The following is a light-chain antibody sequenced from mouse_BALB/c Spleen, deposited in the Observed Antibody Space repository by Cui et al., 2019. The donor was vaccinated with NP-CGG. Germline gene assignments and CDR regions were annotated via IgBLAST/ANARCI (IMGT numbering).Light chain of an antibody. Sequence: QAVVTQESAPTTSPGERVTLTCRSSTGTVTTSNYANWVQEKPDHLFTGLIGGTNNRAPGVPARFSGSLIGDQAALTITGAQTEDEAIYFCALWYSNHWVFGGGTKLTVL. CDR2: GTN. CDR3: ALWYSNHWV. J-gene: IGLJ1*01. V-gene: IGLV1*01. CDR1: TGTVTTSNY.